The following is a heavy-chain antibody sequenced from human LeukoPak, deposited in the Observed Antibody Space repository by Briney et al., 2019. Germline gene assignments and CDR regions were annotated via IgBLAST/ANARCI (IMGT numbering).Heavy chain of an antibody. V-gene: IGHV3-23*01. J-gene: IGHJ4*02. D-gene: IGHD6-19*01. CDR3: AKDPDIAVAGDY. CDR1: GFTFSSYA. CDR2: ISGSGGGT. Sequence: GGSLRLSCAASGFTFSSYAMSWVRQAPGKGLEWVSAISGSGGGTYYADSVKGRFTISRDNSKNTLYLQMNSLRAEDTAVYYCAKDPDIAVAGDYWGQGTLVTVSS.